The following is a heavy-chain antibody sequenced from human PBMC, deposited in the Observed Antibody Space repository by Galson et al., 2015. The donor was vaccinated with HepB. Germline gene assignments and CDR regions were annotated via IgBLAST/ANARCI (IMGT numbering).Heavy chain of an antibody. Sequence: SLRLSCAVSGFTFSNYAMAWVRQAPGRGLEWVSAIGGSGAGTYYADAVKGRFTISRDNSKNTLYLQMNSLRADDTAVYFCANVLGAGTSVQLELSTYFQFWGRGTLVTVSS. V-gene: IGHV3-23*01. J-gene: IGHJ4*02. CDR1: GFTFSNYA. CDR2: IGGSGAGT. D-gene: IGHD1-1*01. CDR3: ANVLGAGTSVQLELSTYFQF.